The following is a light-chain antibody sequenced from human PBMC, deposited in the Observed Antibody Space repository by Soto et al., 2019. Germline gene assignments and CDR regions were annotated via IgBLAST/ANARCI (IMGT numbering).Light chain of an antibody. V-gene: IGLV2-11*01. CDR1: SSDVGGYDY. CDR3: FSYAGSRV. Sequence: QSALTQPRSVSGSPGQSVTISCTGTSSDVGGYDYVSWYQQHPGKAPKLMIFDVNKRPSGVPDRFSGSKSGNTAFLTISGLQAEDEADHSCFSYAGSRVFGGGTKLTVL. J-gene: IGLJ3*02. CDR2: DVN.